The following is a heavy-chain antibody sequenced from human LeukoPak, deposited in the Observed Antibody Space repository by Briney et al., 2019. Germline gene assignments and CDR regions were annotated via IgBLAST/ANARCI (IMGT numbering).Heavy chain of an antibody. J-gene: IGHJ3*02. CDR2: IYSGGGT. V-gene: IGHV3-53*01. D-gene: IGHD1-1*01. CDR3: ARGSGAFDI. Sequence: GGSPRLSCAASGITVSSNYMNWVRQAPGKGLEWVSVIYSGGGTYDADSVKGRFTISRDNSKNTLYLQMNSLRAEDTAVYYCARGSGAFDIWGQGKMVTVSS. CDR1: GITVSSNY.